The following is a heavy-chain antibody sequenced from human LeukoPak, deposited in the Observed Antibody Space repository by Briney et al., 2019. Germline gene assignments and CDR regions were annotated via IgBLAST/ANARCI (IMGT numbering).Heavy chain of an antibody. CDR1: GDSISNNY. D-gene: IGHD4-17*01. J-gene: IGHJ5*02. CDR3: ARLGYGDYPNWFDP. Sequence: PSETLSLTCSVSGDSISNNYWSWIRQPPGKGLEWIGCFSHSGDFNYNPSLKSRVTISADTSKNHFSLKLSSVTAADTAVYYCARLGYGDYPNWFDPWGQGTLVTVSS. V-gene: IGHV4-59*08. CDR2: FSHSGDF.